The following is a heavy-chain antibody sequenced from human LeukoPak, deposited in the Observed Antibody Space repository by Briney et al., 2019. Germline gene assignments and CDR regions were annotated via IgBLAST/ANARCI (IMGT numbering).Heavy chain of an antibody. J-gene: IGHJ6*03. CDR3: ARLREYYYYMDV. V-gene: IGHV1-18*01. D-gene: IGHD5-24*01. CDR1: GYTFTSYG. Sequence: ASVQVSCKASGYTFTSYGISWVRQAPGQGLEWMGWISAYNGNTNYAQKLQGRVTMTTDTSTSTAYMELRSLRSDDTAVYYCARLREYYYYMDVWGKGTTVTVSS. CDR2: ISAYNGNT.